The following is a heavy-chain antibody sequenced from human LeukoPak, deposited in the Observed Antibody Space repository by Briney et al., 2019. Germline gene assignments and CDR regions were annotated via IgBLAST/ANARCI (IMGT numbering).Heavy chain of an antibody. CDR2: INHSGST. CDR1: GGSISSSSYY. Sequence: SETLSLTCTVSGGSISSSSYYWGWIRQPPGKGLEWIGEINHSGSTNYNPSLKSRVTISVDTSKNQFSLKLSSVTAADTAVYYCARGIYGAENYYYYYYMDVWGKGTTVTISS. V-gene: IGHV4-39*07. J-gene: IGHJ6*03. D-gene: IGHD4/OR15-4a*01. CDR3: ARGIYGAENYYYYYYMDV.